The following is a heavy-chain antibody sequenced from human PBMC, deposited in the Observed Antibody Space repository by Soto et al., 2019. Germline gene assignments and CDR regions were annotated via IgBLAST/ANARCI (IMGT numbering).Heavy chain of an antibody. CDR2: IYHSGST. V-gene: IGHV4-4*02. D-gene: IGHD3-10*02. J-gene: IGHJ4*02. CDR3: ASYVRGHPPADRGPFGSWPV. CDR1: GGSISSSNL. Sequence: LSLTYAFSGGSISSSNLWSWVREPPGKGLEWIGEIYHSGSTNYNPSLKSRVTISVDKSRNQFSLKLSSVTAADTAVYYCASYVRGHPPADRGPFGSWPVWGQGTLVTVSS.